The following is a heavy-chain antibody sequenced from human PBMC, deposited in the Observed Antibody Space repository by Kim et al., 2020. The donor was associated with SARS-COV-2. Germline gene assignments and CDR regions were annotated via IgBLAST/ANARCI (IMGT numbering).Heavy chain of an antibody. CDR2: ITQTGTT. D-gene: IGHD3-10*01. CDR3: ARGKSEYFGSGRARSFDL. V-gene: IGHV4-34*01. CDR1: GRSFSGYY. Sequence: SETLSLTCAVYGRSFSGYYWTWIRQAPGTGLQWIGEITQTGTTNYDPSLRGRVTISVAASEKQFSLVLTSATAADTAGYYCARGKSEYFGSGRARSFDL. J-gene: IGHJ2*01.